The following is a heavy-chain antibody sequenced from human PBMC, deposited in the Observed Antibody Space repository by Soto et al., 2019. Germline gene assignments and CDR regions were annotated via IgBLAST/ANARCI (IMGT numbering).Heavy chain of an antibody. CDR3: ARDPGGYSYGSYYFDY. CDR2: IYTSGST. J-gene: IGHJ4*02. V-gene: IGHV4-4*07. CDR1: GGSISSYY. D-gene: IGHD5-18*01. Sequence: SETLSLTCTASGGSISSYYWSWIRQPAGKGLEWIGRIYTSGSTNYNPSLKSRVTMSVDTSKNQFSLKLSSVTAADTAVYYCARDPGGYSYGSYYFDYWGQGTLVTVSS.